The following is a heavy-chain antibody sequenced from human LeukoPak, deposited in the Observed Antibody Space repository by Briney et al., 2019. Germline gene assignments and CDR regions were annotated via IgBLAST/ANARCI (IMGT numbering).Heavy chain of an antibody. V-gene: IGHV3-21*01. J-gene: IGHJ5*02. CDR2: ISSSSSYI. CDR3: ARGARDIVVVPAAFDP. CDR1: GFTFSSYS. Sequence: GGSLRLSCAASGFTFSSYSMNWVRQAPGKGLEWVSSISSSSSYIYYADSVKGRFTISRDNAKNSLYLQMNSLRAEDTAVYYCARGARDIVVVPAAFDPWGQGTLVTVSS. D-gene: IGHD2-2*01.